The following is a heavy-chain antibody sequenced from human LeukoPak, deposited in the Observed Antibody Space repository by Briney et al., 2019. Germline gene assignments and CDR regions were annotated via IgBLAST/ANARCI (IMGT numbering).Heavy chain of an antibody. J-gene: IGHJ4*02. Sequence: SEALSLTCAVYGGSFSSYYWSWIRQPPGKGLEWGGYIYYSGSTNYKPSLKSRVTISVVTSKNQFSLKLRSVTAADTAVYYCARVTGYMIEDYFDYWGQGTLVTVSS. CDR1: GGSFSSYY. CDR2: IYYSGST. D-gene: IGHD3-22*01. V-gene: IGHV4-59*01. CDR3: ARVTGYMIEDYFDY.